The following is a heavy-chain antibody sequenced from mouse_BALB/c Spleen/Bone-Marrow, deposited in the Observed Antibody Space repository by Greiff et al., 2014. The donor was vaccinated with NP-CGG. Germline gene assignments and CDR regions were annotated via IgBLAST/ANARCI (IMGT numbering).Heavy chain of an antibody. CDR3: ARENGITYFDY. CDR2: ISSGSRTI. D-gene: IGHD2-4*01. CDR1: GFTFSSFG. J-gene: IGHJ2*01. Sequence: EVQVVESGGGLVQPGGSRKLSCAASGFTFSSFGMHWVRQAPEKGLEWVAYISSGSRTIYYADTVKGRFTISRDNSKNTLFLQMTSLRSGDTAMYYCARENGITYFDYWGQGTTLTVSS. V-gene: IGHV5-17*02.